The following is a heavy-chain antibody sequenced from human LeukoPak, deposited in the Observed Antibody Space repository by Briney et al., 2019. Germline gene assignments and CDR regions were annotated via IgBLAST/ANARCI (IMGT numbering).Heavy chain of an antibody. J-gene: IGHJ4*02. CDR3: ARDSYGSGSGYFDY. CDR2: ISSNGGST. V-gene: IGHV3-64*01. D-gene: IGHD3-10*01. Sequence: GGSLRLSCAASGFTFSSYAMHWVRQAPGKGLEYVSAISSNGGSTYYANSVKGRFTISRDNSKNTRYLQMGSLRAEDMAVYYCARDSYGSGSGYFDYWGQGTLVTVSS. CDR1: GFTFSSYA.